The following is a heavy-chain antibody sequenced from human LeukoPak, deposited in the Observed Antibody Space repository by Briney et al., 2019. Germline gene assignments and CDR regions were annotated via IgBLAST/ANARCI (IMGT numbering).Heavy chain of an antibody. V-gene: IGHV1-2*02. CDR1: GYTFTGYY. CDR3: ARSPHILTGENFDF. D-gene: IGHD3-9*01. Sequence: ASVKVSCKASGYTFTGYYMHWVRQAPGQGLERMGWINVNSGGTNYAQKFYARVTMTRDTSISTAYMELSRLRSDDTAVFYCARSPHILTGENFDFWGQGTLVTVSS. J-gene: IGHJ4*02. CDR2: INVNSGGT.